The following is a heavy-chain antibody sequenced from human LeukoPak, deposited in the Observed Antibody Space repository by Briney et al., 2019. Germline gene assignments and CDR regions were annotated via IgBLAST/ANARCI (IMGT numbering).Heavy chain of an antibody. CDR2: IYSDGST. Sequence: GGSLRLSCAASGFTVSSNYMSWVRQAPGKGLGWVSEIYSDGSTYYAASVKGRFSISRDNSKNTVYLQMNSLRAEDTAVYYCAKFAQRYCSGGSCHPFDYWGQGTLVTASS. V-gene: IGHV3-53*01. J-gene: IGHJ4*02. CDR1: GFTVSSNY. D-gene: IGHD2-15*01. CDR3: AKFAQRYCSGGSCHPFDY.